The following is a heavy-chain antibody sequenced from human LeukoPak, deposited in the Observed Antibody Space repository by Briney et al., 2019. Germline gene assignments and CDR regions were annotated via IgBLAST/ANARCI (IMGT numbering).Heavy chain of an antibody. V-gene: IGHV3-53*01. Sequence: GGSLRLSCAASGFTVSSNYMTWVRQAPGKGLEWVSVIHKSAITYYADTVKGRFTISRDNSKNMLYLQMNSLRAEDTAVYYCAKAPRGAVARYFDYWGQGTLVTVSS. CDR2: IHKSAIT. CDR3: AKAPRGAVARYFDY. D-gene: IGHD6-19*01. CDR1: GFTVSSNY. J-gene: IGHJ4*02.